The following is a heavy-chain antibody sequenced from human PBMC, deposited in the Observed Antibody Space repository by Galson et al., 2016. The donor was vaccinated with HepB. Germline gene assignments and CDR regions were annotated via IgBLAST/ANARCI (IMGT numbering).Heavy chain of an antibody. V-gene: IGHV1-46*01. CDR1: GYTFTSYY. CDR3: ARNAMYCSSTSCSTYYFDY. Sequence: SVKVSCKASGYTFTSYYMHWVRQAPGQGLEWMGIINPSGGSTSHAQKFQGRVTMTRDTSTSTVYMELSSLRSEDTAVYYCARNAMYCSSTSCSTYYFDYWGQGTLVTVAS. J-gene: IGHJ4*02. D-gene: IGHD2-2*01. CDR2: INPSGGST.